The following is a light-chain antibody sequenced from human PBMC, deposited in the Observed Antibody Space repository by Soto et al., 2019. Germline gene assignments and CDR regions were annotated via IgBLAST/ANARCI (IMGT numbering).Light chain of an antibody. V-gene: IGLV7-46*01. CDR1: TGAVTSGHY. Sequence: QAVVTQEPSLTVSPGGTVTLTCGFSTGAVTSGHYPYWFQQKPGQAPTTLIYDTDNKHSWTPARFSGSLLGGKAALTLSGAQPEDEADYDCLVSYGGARVFGGGTKLTVL. J-gene: IGLJ2*01. CDR2: DTD. CDR3: LVSYGGARV.